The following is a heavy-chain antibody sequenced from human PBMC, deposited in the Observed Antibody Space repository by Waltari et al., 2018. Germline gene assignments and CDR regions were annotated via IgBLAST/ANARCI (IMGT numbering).Heavy chain of an antibody. J-gene: IGHJ4*02. Sequence: QVQLQESGPGLVRPSEILSLTCGVSGYSISSGYYWGWFRQPPGKGREWIGSIYRSGTTYYNPSLESRVTMSVDTSKNQFSLKMSPVTAADTAVYYCTRRYTRRDYSPFDFWGQGTLVTVSS. CDR3: TRRYTRRDYSPFDF. CDR2: IYRSGTT. CDR1: GYSISSGYY. D-gene: IGHD4-4*01. V-gene: IGHV4-38-2*01.